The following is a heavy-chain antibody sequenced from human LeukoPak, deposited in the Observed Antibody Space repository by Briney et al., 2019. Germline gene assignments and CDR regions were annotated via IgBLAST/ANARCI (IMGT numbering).Heavy chain of an antibody. CDR2: IYSDGST. CDR3: AKDDVGSGSQSYYYYYMDV. D-gene: IGHD3-10*01. Sequence: PGGSLRLSCAASGFTFSSYAMSWVRQPPGKGLEWVSIIYSDGSTDYADSVKGRFTISRDNSKNTLYLQMNSLRAEDTAVYYCAKDDVGSGSQSYYYYYMDVWGKGTTVTVSS. CDR1: GFTFSSYA. V-gene: IGHV3-23*03. J-gene: IGHJ6*03.